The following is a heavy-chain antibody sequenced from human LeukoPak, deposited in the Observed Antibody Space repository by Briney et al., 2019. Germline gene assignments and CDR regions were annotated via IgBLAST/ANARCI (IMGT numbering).Heavy chain of an antibody. CDR3: ARAPSEIGGYYPEYFRH. D-gene: IGHD3-22*01. V-gene: IGHV3-74*01. Sequence: GGSLRLSCAASGFTFSTYWMHWVRQAQGKGLVWVSRIKSDGSTNYADSVKGRFTISRDNAKNTVSLQMNSLRAEDTGVYYCARAPSEIGGYYPEYFRHWGQGTLVTVSS. CDR2: IKSDGST. J-gene: IGHJ1*01. CDR1: GFTFSTYW.